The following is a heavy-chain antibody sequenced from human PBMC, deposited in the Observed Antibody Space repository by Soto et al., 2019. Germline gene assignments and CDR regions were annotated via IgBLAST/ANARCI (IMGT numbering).Heavy chain of an antibody. V-gene: IGHV3-74*01. CDR3: ARAASNTRNALDI. CDR2: INNDDTII. D-gene: IGHD2-15*01. J-gene: IGHJ3*02. CDR1: EFTLRTYW. Sequence: EVQVVESGGGLAQPGGSLRLSCAASEFTLRTYWMHWVRQAPGKGLVWVSRINNDDTIINYADSVKGRFTISRDTAMNTLYLQMDSLSAEDTAVYYCARAASNTRNALDIWGQGTTVTVSS.